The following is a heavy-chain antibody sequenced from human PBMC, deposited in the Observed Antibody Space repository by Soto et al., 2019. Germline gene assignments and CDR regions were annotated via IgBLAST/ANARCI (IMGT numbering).Heavy chain of an antibody. CDR3: ARESSSSGVLGPRSWFDP. CDR2: IIPSFGTA. J-gene: IGHJ5*02. D-gene: IGHD6-13*01. Sequence: QVQLVQSGAEVKKPGSSVKVSCKASGGTFSSYAISWVRQAPGQGLEWMGGIIPSFGTANYAQKFQGRVQITADKSTSTAYMELSSLRSEDTAVYYCARESSSSGVLGPRSWFDPWGQGTLVTVSS. CDR1: GGTFSSYA. V-gene: IGHV1-69*06.